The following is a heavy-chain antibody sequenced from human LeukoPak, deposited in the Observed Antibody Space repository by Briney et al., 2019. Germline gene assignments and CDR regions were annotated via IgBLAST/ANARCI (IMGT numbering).Heavy chain of an antibody. CDR2: IIPIFRTA. D-gene: IGHD2-2*01. CDR3: ARGGRYCSSTSCYDWFDP. J-gene: IGHJ5*02. CDR1: GGTFSSYA. V-gene: IGHV1-69*06. Sequence: ASVKVSCKASGGTFSSYAISWVRQAPGQGLEWMGGIIPIFRTANYAQKFQGRVTITADKSTSTAYMELCSLRSEDTAVYYCARGGRYCSSTSCYDWFDPWGQGTLVTVSS.